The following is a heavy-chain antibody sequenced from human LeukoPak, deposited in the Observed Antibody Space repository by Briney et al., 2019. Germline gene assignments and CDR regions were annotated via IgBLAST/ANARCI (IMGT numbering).Heavy chain of an antibody. CDR2: IYYSGST. D-gene: IGHD6-19*01. CDR1: GGSISSSSYY. Sequence: SETLSPTCTVSGGSISSSSYYWGWIRQPPGKGLEWIGSIYYSGSTYYNPSLKSRVTISVDTSKNQFSLKLSSVTAADTAVYYCARGGSAKYSSGRQPLDYWGQGTLVTVSS. V-gene: IGHV4-39*01. CDR3: ARGGSAKYSSGRQPLDY. J-gene: IGHJ4*02.